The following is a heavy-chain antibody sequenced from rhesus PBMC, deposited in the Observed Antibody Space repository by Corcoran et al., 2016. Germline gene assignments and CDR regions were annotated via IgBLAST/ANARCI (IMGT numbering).Heavy chain of an antibody. CDR2: ISGTSGNS. CDR3: VKNTGHIGHAYDY. J-gene: IGHJ4*01. Sequence: QVQLQESGPGLVKPSETLLLTCAVSGVSLSNQSWSWIRQPPGRGMEWIGEISGTSGNSFYNSSLMSRFTISKDVAKNQFYLRMASVTAADTAVYYCVKNTGHIGHAYDYWGQGLLVTVTS. D-gene: IGHD2-21*01. V-gene: IGHV4-80*01. CDR1: GVSLSNQS.